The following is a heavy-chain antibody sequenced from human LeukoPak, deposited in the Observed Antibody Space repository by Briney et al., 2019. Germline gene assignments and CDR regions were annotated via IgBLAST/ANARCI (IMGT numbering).Heavy chain of an antibody. CDR1: GGSFSGYY. CDR3: ARRHRCSGGSCYWFDP. CDR2: INHSGST. J-gene: IGHJ5*02. D-gene: IGHD2-15*01. Sequence: TSETLSLTCAVYGGSFSGYYWSWIRQPPGKGLEWIGEINHSGSTNYNPSLKSRVTISVDTSKNQFSLKLSSVTAADTAVYYCARRHRCSGGSCYWFDPWGQGILVTVSS. V-gene: IGHV4-34*01.